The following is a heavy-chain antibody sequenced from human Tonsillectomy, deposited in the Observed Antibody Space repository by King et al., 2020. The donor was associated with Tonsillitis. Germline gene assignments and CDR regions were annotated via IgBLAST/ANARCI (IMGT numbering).Heavy chain of an antibody. CDR1: GFTFISYA. V-gene: IGHV3-30*01. D-gene: IGHD3-16*02. Sequence: VQLVESGGGVVQPGRSLRLSWAASGFTFISYAMHWVRQAPGKGLEWVAVISYDGSNKYYADSVKGRFTISRDNSKNTLYLQMNSLRAEDTAVYYCARDPMYYDYVWGSYRPRYFDYWGQGTLVTVSS. CDR3: ARDPMYYDYVWGSYRPRYFDY. J-gene: IGHJ4*02. CDR2: ISYDGSNK.